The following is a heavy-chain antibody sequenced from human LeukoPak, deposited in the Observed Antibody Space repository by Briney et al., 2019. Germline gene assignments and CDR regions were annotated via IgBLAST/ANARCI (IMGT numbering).Heavy chain of an antibody. CDR3: AREVAAAGKGNYFDY. D-gene: IGHD6-13*01. V-gene: IGHV4-59*01. Sequence: SEALSLTCTVSGGSISSYYWSWIRQPPGKGLEWIGYIYHSGSTNYNPSLKSRVTISVDTSKNQFSLKLSSVTAADTAVYYCAREVAAAGKGNYFDYWGQGTLVTVSS. J-gene: IGHJ4*02. CDR1: GGSISSYY. CDR2: IYHSGST.